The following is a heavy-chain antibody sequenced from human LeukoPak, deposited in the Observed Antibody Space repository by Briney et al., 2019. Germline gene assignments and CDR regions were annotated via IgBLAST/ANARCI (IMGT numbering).Heavy chain of an antibody. CDR2: ISSSGSTI. V-gene: IGHV3-48*03. Sequence: GGSLRLSCAASGFTFSSYEMNWVRQAPGKGLEWVSYISSSGSTIYYADSVKGRFTISRDNAKNSLYLQMNSLRAEDTAVYYCARDSSSSLLGYWGQGTLVTVSS. CDR3: ARDSSSSLLGY. D-gene: IGHD6-6*01. J-gene: IGHJ4*02. CDR1: GFTFSSYE.